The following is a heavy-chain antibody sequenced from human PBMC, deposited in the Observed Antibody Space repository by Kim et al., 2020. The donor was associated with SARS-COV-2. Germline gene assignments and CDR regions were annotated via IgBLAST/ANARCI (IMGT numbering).Heavy chain of an antibody. CDR1: GFTFDDYA. D-gene: IGHD1-26*01. Sequence: GGSLRLSCAASGFTFDDYAMHWVRQAPGKGLEWVSGISWNSGSIGYADSVKGRFTISRDNAKNSLYLQMYSLRAEDTALYYCAKGYSGSYRDPFDYWGQRTLVTVSS. CDR3: AKGYSGSYRDPFDY. CDR2: ISWNSGSI. V-gene: IGHV3-9*01. J-gene: IGHJ4*02.